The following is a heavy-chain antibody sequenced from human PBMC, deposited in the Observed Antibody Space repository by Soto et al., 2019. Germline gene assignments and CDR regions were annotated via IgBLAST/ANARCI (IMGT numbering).Heavy chain of an antibody. Sequence: SETLSLTCTVSGGSISSGGYYWSWIRQPPGKGLEWIGQINHSGSTNYNPSLKSRVTISVDTSKNQFSLKLSSVTAADTAVYYCARAEGLLLHTIFGPRQDYYYGMDVWGQGTTVTVSS. CDR3: ARAEGLLLHTIFGPRQDYYYGMDV. CDR2: INHSGST. CDR1: GGSISSGGYY. J-gene: IGHJ6*02. D-gene: IGHD3-3*01. V-gene: IGHV4-39*07.